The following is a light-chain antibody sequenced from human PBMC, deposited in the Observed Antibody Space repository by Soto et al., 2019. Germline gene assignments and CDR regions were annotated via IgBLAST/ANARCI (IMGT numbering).Light chain of an antibody. CDR2: EGN. V-gene: IGLV2-23*01. J-gene: IGLJ1*01. CDR1: SSDVGSYNL. Sequence: QSALTQPASVSGSPGQSITISCTGTSSDVGSYNLVSWYQQHPGKAPKFMIFEGNKRHSGLSNRFSGSQSGNTASLTISGLQAEDDADYYCCSYAGSFTYVFGTGTKLTVL. CDR3: CSYAGSFTYV.